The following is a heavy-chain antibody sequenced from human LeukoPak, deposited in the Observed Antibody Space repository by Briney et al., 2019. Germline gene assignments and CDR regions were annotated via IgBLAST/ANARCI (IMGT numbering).Heavy chain of an antibody. Sequence: SETLSLTCTVSGGSISSDHWSWIRQPPGKGLEWIGYIYYSGSTNYNPSLKSRVTISIDTSKNHFSLKVSSVTAADTAVYYCARTFSSSWLDYWGQGTLVTVSS. J-gene: IGHJ4*02. D-gene: IGHD6-13*01. CDR1: GGSISSDH. CDR2: IYYSGST. CDR3: ARTFSSSWLDY. V-gene: IGHV4-59*01.